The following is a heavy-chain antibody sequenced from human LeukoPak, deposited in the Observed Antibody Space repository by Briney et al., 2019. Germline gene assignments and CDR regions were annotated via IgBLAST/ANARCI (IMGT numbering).Heavy chain of an antibody. D-gene: IGHD6-19*01. Sequence: PSETLSLTCTVSGGSISSHYWSWIRQPPGKGLEWIGYIYYSGCTNYNPSLKSRVPISVDKSKNQFSLKLSSVTAADTALYYCARHSSGWYTSGPWGQGTLVTVSS. CDR1: GGSISSHY. CDR3: ARHSSGWYTSGP. J-gene: IGHJ5*02. CDR2: IYYSGCT. V-gene: IGHV4-59*11.